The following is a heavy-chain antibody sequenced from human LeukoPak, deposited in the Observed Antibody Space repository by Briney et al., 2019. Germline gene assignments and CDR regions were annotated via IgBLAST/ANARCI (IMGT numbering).Heavy chain of an antibody. CDR3: ARVAAAGTNWFDP. CDR1: GFTVSSNY. D-gene: IGHD6-13*01. Sequence: PGGSLRLSCAASGFTVSSNYMSWVRQAPGKGLEWVSVIYSGGSTYSADSVKGRFTISRDNSKNTLYLQMNSLRAEDTAVYYCARVAAAGTNWFDPWGQGTLVTVSS. V-gene: IGHV3-53*01. CDR2: IYSGGST. J-gene: IGHJ5*02.